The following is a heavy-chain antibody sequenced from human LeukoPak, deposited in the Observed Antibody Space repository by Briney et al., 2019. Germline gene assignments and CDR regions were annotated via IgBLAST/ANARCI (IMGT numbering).Heavy chain of an antibody. D-gene: IGHD2-2*01. J-gene: IGHJ6*02. V-gene: IGHV3-73*01. CDR1: GFTFSGSA. Sequence: PGGSLRLSCAASGFTFSGSAMHWVRQASGKGLEWVGRVRSKANSYATAYAASVKGRFTISRDDSKNTAYLQVNSLKTEDTAVYYCTRVVPTDPPLTMDVWGQGTTVTVSS. CDR3: TRVVPTDPPLTMDV. CDR2: VRSKANSYAT.